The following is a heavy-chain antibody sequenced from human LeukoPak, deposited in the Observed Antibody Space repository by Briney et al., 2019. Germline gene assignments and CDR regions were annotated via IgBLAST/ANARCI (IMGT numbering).Heavy chain of an antibody. J-gene: IGHJ4*02. CDR1: GFPFSSYS. Sequence: GGSLRLSCVASGFPFSSYSMNWVRQAPGKGLEWVSYISGSSDSIYYTESVKGRFNISRDNAKTSLFLQMNRLRVDDTAMYYCVRARITKIGEVATEFDYWGQGTLVTVCS. CDR2: ISGSSDSI. D-gene: IGHD3-3*01. CDR3: VRARITKIGEVATEFDY. V-gene: IGHV3-48*01.